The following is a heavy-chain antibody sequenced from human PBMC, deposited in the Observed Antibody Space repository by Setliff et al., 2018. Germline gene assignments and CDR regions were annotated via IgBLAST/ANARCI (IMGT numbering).Heavy chain of an antibody. V-gene: IGHV1-8*02. CDR2: MNPNSGNT. CDR1: GYTFTSYD. J-gene: IGHJ4*02. Sequence: GASVKVSCKASGYTFTSYDINWVRQATGQGLEWMGWMNPNSGNTGYAQKFQGRVIITRNTSISTAYMELSRLRSDDTAVYYCARGRDFWSGYLVYWGQGTLVTVSS. D-gene: IGHD3-3*01. CDR3: ARGRDFWSGYLVY.